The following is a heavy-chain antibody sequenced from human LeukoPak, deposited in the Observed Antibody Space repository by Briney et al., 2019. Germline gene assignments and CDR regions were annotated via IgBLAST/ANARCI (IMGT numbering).Heavy chain of an antibody. CDR2: IYYSGST. CDR1: GGSISSGDYY. Sequence: PSETLSLTCTVSGGSISSGDYYWSWIRQPPGKGLEWIGYIYYSGSTYYNPSLKSRVTISVDTSKNQFSLKLSSVTAADTAVYYCARAYYGSGSYYPFDYWGQGTLVTVSS. CDR3: ARAYYGSGSYYPFDY. D-gene: IGHD3-10*01. J-gene: IGHJ4*02. V-gene: IGHV4-30-4*01.